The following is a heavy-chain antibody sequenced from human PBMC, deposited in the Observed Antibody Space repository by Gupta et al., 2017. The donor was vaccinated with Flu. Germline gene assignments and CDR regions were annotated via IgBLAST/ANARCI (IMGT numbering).Heavy chain of an antibody. J-gene: IGHJ6*02. CDR2: ISHDGSNY. D-gene: IGHD1-26*01. CDR3: AKDWRWDNNNYGMNV. Sequence: QERVVESGRGVVQPGRALRLPCDASGFSFSNYGRHLVRQAPGKGLGWVAVISHDGSNYYHTDSVKGRFTISRDNSKNTLYLQMSSLRTEDTAVYYCAKDWRWDNNNYGMNVWGQGTTVTVSS. CDR1: GFSFSNYG. V-gene: IGHV3-30*18.